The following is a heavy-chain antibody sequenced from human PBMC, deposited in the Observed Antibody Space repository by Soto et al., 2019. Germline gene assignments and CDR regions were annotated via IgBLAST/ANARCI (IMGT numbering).Heavy chain of an antibody. D-gene: IGHD2-21*02. V-gene: IGHV4-59*01. CDR3: TRDGDGRMTTNPYYYYGMDV. J-gene: IGHJ6*02. CDR2: VYYSGGA. Sequence: PSETLSLTCTVSGGSISGYYWSWIRQPPGKGLEWIGNVYYSGGAKYNPSVKRRVSISVDTSKNQISLNLSSVTAADTAVYYCTRDGDGRMTTNPYYYYGMDVWGPGITVTVSS. CDR1: GGSISGYY.